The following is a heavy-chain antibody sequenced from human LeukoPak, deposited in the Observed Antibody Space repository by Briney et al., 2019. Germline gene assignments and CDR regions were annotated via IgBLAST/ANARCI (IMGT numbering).Heavy chain of an antibody. D-gene: IGHD3-3*01. CDR2: IYTSGST. J-gene: IGHJ5*02. Sequence: PETLSLTCTVSGGSISSYYWSWIRQPAGKGLEWIGRIYTSGSTNYNPSLKSRVTMSVDTSKNQFSLKLSSVTAADTAVYYCAREEETIFGVVPHWFDPWGQGTLVTVSS. CDR3: AREEETIFGVVPHWFDP. V-gene: IGHV4-4*07. CDR1: GGSISSYY.